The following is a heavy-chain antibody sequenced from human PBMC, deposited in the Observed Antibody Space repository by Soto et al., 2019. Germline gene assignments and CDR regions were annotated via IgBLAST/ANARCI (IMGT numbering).Heavy chain of an antibody. Sequence: GGSLRLSCAASGFTFGDYFMSWIRQAPGKGLEWVSFISGSSDNIKYADSVKGRFTISRDNAKNSLYLQMNSLRAEDTAVYYCVRDSARIVVVPRVDGDNWLDPWGQGTLATVSS. V-gene: IGHV3-11*06. CDR2: ISGSSDNI. J-gene: IGHJ5*02. CDR3: VRDSARIVVVPRVDGDNWLDP. CDR1: GFTFGDYF. D-gene: IGHD2-2*01.